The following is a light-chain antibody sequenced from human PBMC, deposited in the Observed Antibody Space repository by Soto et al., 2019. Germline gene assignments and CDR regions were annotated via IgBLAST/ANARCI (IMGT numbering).Light chain of an antibody. CDR1: SGSIASNS. J-gene: IGLJ2*01. V-gene: IGLV6-57*01. Sequence: NFMLTQPHSVSESPGKTVTISCTRSSGSIASNSVRWYQQRPGSSPTAVISDDNQRPSGVPDRFSGSIDSSSNSASLTISGLKTEDEADYYCHSYDSTNQVFGGGTKLTVL. CDR3: HSYDSTNQV. CDR2: DDN.